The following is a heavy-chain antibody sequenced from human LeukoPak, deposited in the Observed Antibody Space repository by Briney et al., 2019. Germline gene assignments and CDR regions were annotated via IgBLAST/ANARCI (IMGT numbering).Heavy chain of an antibody. Sequence: SETLSLTCSVSGDSISSFYWSWIRQPPGKGLEWIGEINHSGSTNYNPSLKSRVTISVDTSKNQFSLKLSSVTAADTAVYYCASTNWKVPFDYWGQGTLVTVSS. D-gene: IGHD1-1*01. CDR1: GDSISSFY. J-gene: IGHJ4*02. CDR2: INHSGST. V-gene: IGHV4-34*01. CDR3: ASTNWKVPFDY.